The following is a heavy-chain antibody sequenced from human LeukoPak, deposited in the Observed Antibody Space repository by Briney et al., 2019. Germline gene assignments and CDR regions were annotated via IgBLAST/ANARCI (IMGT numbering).Heavy chain of an antibody. Sequence: GESLKISCKGSGYSFTSYWIGWVRQMPGKGLEWMGIIYPGDSDTRYSPSFQGQVTISADKSISTAYLQWSSLKASDTAMYYCARRIMTTVNTVGAFDIWGQGTMVTVSS. CDR2: IYPGDSDT. J-gene: IGHJ3*02. V-gene: IGHV5-51*01. CDR1: GYSFTSYW. D-gene: IGHD4-17*01. CDR3: ARRIMTTVNTVGAFDI.